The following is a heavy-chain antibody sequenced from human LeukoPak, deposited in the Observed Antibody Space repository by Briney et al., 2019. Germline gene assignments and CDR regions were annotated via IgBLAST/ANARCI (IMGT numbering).Heavy chain of an antibody. CDR1: GGSISSYY. D-gene: IGHD5-12*01. CDR3: ARSRIVATDDAFDI. Sequence: SETLSLTCTVSGGSISSYYWSWIRQPPGKGLEWIGYIYYSGSTNYNPSLKSRVTISVDTSKNRFSLKLSSVTAADTAVYYCARSRIVATDDAFDIWGQGTMVTVSS. CDR2: IYYSGST. V-gene: IGHV4-59*08. J-gene: IGHJ3*02.